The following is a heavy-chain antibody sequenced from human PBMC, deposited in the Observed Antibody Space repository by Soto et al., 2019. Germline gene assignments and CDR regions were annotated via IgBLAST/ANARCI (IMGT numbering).Heavy chain of an antibody. D-gene: IGHD3-22*01. Sequence: PGGSLRLSCAASGFTFSSYSMNWVRQAPGKGLEWVSYISSSSSTIYYADSVKGRFTISRDNAKNSLYLQMNSLRDEDTAVYYCARDRHDSSGYYTPSPDAFDIWGQGTMVTVSS. CDR3: ARDRHDSSGYYTPSPDAFDI. V-gene: IGHV3-48*02. CDR1: GFTFSSYS. CDR2: ISSSSSTI. J-gene: IGHJ3*02.